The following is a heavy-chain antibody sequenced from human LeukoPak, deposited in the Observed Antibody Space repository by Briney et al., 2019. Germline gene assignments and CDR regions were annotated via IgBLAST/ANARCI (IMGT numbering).Heavy chain of an antibody. J-gene: IGHJ4*02. CDR3: ARECGGDCSIDY. CDR2: INPNSGGT. D-gene: IGHD2-21*02. CDR1: GYTLTNYY. V-gene: IGHV1-2*06. Sequence: ASVKVSCKASGYTLTNYYMHWVRQAPGQGLEWMGRINPNSGGTNYAQKFQGRVTMTRDTSISTAYMETSRLTSDDTAVYYCARECGGDCSIDYWGQGTLVTVSS.